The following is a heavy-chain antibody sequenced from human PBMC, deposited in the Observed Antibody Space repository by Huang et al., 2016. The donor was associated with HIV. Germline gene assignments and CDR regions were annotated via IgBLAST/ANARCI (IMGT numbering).Heavy chain of an antibody. V-gene: IGHV1-69*01. D-gene: IGHD3-16*01. CDR2: IIPRFLGP. CDR1: GGSFSDQI. J-gene: IGHJ4*02. Sequence: QVQLEQSGPAVRKPGSSVKVSCQASGGSFSDQIISWVRQAPGQRLEWMGGIIPRFLGPAYAQEFKGRVTRTADESTATIYMELNSLTSEDTAVYYCAMSLRYQYDSRSYWGRYFDYWGQGTLVTVSS. CDR3: AMSLRYQYDSRSYWGRYFDY.